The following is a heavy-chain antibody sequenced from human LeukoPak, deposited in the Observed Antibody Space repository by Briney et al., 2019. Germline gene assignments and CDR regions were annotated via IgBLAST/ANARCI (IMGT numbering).Heavy chain of an antibody. V-gene: IGHV3-33*08. CDR3: ARERLGELSLVDY. CDR1: GFTFNSYG. D-gene: IGHD3-16*02. J-gene: IGHJ4*02. CDR2: IWYDGSNK. Sequence: PGRSLRLSCAASGFTFNSYGMHWVRQTPGKGLEWVAVIWYDGSNKYYADSVKGRFTISRDNSKNTLYLQMNSLRAEDTAVYYCARERLGELSLVDYWGQGTLVTVSS.